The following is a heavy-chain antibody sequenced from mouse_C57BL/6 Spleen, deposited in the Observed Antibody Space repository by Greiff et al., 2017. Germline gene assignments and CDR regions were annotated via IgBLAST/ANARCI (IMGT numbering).Heavy chain of an antibody. D-gene: IGHD2-4*01. CDR1: GYTFTSYW. CDR2: IYPGSGST. CDR3: AGRYYDYDGYAMGY. V-gene: IGHV1-55*01. J-gene: IGHJ4*01. Sequence: VQLQQPGAELVKPGASVKMSCKASGYTFTSYWITWVKQRPGQGLEWIGDIYPGSGSTNYNEKFKSQATLTVDTSSSTAYMQLSSLTSEDSAVYCCAGRYYDYDGYAMGYWGQGTSVTVSS.